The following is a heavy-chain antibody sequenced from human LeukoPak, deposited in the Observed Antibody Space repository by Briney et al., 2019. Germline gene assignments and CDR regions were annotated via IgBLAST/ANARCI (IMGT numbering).Heavy chain of an antibody. D-gene: IGHD6-6*01. V-gene: IGHV1-2*02. Sequence: ASVKVSCKASGYTFTGSYMHWVRQAPGQGLEWMGWIYPSNGGTNYAQKFQGRVTMTRDTSISTAYMELSSLRSDDTAVYYCARSNIATRRGGNWFDPWGQGTLVTVFS. CDR2: IYPSNGGT. J-gene: IGHJ5*02. CDR3: ARSNIATRRGGNWFDP. CDR1: GYTFTGSY.